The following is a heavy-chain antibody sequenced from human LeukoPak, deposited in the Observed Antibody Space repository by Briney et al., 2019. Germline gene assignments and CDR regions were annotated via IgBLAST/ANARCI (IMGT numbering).Heavy chain of an antibody. CDR2: ISWNSGSI. V-gene: IGHV3-9*01. Sequence: PGGSLRLSCAASGFTFDDYAMHWVRQAPGKGLEWVSGISWNSGSIGYADSVKGRFTISRDNSKNTLYLQMNSLRAEDTAVYYCAKRRRGKIVGYFDYWGQGTLVTVSS. D-gene: IGHD3-22*01. J-gene: IGHJ4*02. CDR3: AKRRRGKIVGYFDY. CDR1: GFTFDDYA.